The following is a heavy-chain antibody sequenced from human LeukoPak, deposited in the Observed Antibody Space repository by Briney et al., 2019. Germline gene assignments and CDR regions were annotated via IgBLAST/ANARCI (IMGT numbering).Heavy chain of an antibody. D-gene: IGHD2-15*01. J-gene: IGHJ6*03. CDR1: GGSISSGSYY. CDR3: ARVQDSYMDV. CDR2: IYTSGST. Sequence: SETLSLTCTVSGGSISSGSYYWSWIRQPAGKGLEWIGRIYTSGSTNYNPSLKSRVTMSVDTSKNQFSLKLSSVTAADTAVYYCARVQDSYMDVWGKGTTVTVSS. V-gene: IGHV4-61*02.